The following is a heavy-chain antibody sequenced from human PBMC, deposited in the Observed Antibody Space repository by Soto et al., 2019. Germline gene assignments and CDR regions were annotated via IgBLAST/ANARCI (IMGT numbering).Heavy chain of an antibody. Sequence: GGSLRLSCAASGFTFSSYAMSWVRQAPGKGLEWVSAISGSGGSTYYADSVKGRFTISRDNSKNTLYLQMNSLRAEDTAVYYCAKRNTNSGSYYVDYWGQGTLVTVSS. CDR2: ISGSGGST. D-gene: IGHD1-26*01. CDR1: GFTFSSYA. V-gene: IGHV3-23*01. CDR3: AKRNTNSGSYYVDY. J-gene: IGHJ4*02.